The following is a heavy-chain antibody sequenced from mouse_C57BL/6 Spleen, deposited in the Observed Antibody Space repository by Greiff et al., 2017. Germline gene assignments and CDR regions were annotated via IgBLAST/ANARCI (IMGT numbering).Heavy chain of an antibody. D-gene: IGHD4-1*01. J-gene: IGHJ2*01. Sequence: QVQLQQSGPELVKPGASVKISCKASGYAFSSYWMNWVKQRPGKGLEWIGEIYPGDGDTNYNGKFKGKATLTADKSSSTAYMQLSSLTSEDSAVYFCARYRTGRGDFYYWGQGTTLTVSA. CDR1: GYAFSSYW. CDR2: IYPGDGDT. CDR3: ARYRTGRGDFYY. V-gene: IGHV1-80*01.